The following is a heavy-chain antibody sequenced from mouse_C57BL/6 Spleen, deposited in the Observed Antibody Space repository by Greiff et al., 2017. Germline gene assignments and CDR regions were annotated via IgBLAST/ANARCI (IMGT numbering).Heavy chain of an antibody. J-gene: IGHJ2*01. CDR1: GFSLTSYG. D-gene: IGHD2-4*01. Sequence: VKLVESGPGLVAPSQSLSITCTVSGFSLTSYGVHWVRQPPGKGLEWLVVIWSDGSTTYNSALKSSLSISKDNSKSQVFLKRNSLQTDDTAMYYCARSDYDYFDDWGQGTTLTVSS. CDR2: IWSDGST. CDR3: ARSDYDYFDD. V-gene: IGHV2-6*03.